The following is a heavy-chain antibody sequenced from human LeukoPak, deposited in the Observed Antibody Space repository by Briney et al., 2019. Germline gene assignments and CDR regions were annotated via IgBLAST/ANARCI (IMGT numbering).Heavy chain of an antibody. V-gene: IGHV4-30-4*07. CDR1: GGSISSGGYS. Sequence: PSGTLSLTCAVSGGSISSGGYSWSWIRQPPGKGLEWIGYIYYSGSTYYNPSLKSRITISVDTSKNQFSLKLSSVTAADTAVYYCARGDYYYYYMDVWGKGTTVTVSS. CDR3: ARGDYYYYYMDV. J-gene: IGHJ6*03. CDR2: IYYSGST.